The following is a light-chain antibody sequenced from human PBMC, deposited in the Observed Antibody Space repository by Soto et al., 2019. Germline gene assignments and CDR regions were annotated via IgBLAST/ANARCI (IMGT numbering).Light chain of an antibody. CDR2: GAS. CDR1: QSVSSGY. V-gene: IGKV3-20*01. CDR3: QQYDSSPVT. J-gene: IGKJ1*01. Sequence: EIVLTQSPGTLSLSPGERATLSCRASQSVSSGYLAWYQQKPGQAPRLLIYGASSRATGIPDRFSGSGSGTDFTLTISRLEPEDFAVYYCQQYDSSPVTFGQWTKVEIK.